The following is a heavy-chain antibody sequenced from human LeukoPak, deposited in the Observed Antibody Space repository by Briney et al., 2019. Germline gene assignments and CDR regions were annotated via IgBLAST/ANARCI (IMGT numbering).Heavy chain of an antibody. V-gene: IGHV5-51*01. CDR2: IYPGDSDT. D-gene: IGHD6-13*01. Sequence: GESLKISCKGSGYSFPNYWIGWVRQMPGKGLEWMGNIYPGDSDTTYSPSFQGQVTISADQSISTAYLQWSSLKASDTAMYYCARLIMYSSSARNFDYWGQGPLVTVSS. CDR1: GYSFPNYW. CDR3: ARLIMYSSSARNFDY. J-gene: IGHJ4*02.